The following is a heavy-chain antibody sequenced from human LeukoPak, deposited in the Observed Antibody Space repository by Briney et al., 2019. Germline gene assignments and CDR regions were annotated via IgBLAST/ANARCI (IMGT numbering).Heavy chain of an antibody. CDR2: ISYDGSNK. V-gene: IGHV3-30-3*01. D-gene: IGHD1-14*01. J-gene: IGHJ6*02. CDR1: GFTFSSYA. CDR3: AKEAEVGWGMDV. Sequence: PGGSLRLSCAASGFTFSSYAMHWVRQAPGKGLEWVAVISYDGSNKYYADSVKGRFTISRDNAKNSLYLQMNSLRAEDTALYYCAKEAEVGWGMDVWGQGTTVTVSS.